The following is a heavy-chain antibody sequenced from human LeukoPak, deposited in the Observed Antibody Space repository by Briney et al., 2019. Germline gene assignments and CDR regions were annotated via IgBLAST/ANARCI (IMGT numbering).Heavy chain of an antibody. CDR3: ARLYSSSLGRVFDY. CDR2: IYHSGST. CDR1: GGSISSSNW. D-gene: IGHD6-13*01. Sequence: SETLSLTCAVSGGSISSSNWWSWVRQPPGKGLEWIGEIYHSGSTNYSPSLKSRVTISVDTSKNQFSLKLSSVTAADTAVYYCARLYSSSLGRVFDYWGQGTLVTVSS. V-gene: IGHV4-4*02. J-gene: IGHJ4*02.